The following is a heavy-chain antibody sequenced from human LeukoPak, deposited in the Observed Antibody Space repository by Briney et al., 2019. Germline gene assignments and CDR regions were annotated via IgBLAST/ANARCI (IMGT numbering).Heavy chain of an antibody. Sequence: GSSVKVSCKASGYTFTGYYMHWVRQAPGQGFEWMGWINPNSGGTNYAQKFQGRVAMTRVTSLSTAYMELSRLRSDDTAVYYCARGGHQLPFDYWGQGTLVTVSS. CDR2: INPNSGGT. J-gene: IGHJ4*02. D-gene: IGHD2-2*01. V-gene: IGHV1-2*02. CDR3: ARGGHQLPFDY. CDR1: GYTFTGYY.